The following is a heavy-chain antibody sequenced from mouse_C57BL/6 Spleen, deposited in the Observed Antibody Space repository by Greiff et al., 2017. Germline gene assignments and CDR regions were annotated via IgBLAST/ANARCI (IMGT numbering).Heavy chain of an antibody. CDR2: INPNNGGT. CDR1: GYTFTDYN. J-gene: IGHJ2*01. Sequence: EVQLQQSGPELVKPGASVKIPCKASGYTFTDYNMDWVKQSHGKSLEWIGDINPNNGGTIYNQKFKGKATLTVDKSSSTAYMELRSLTSEDTAVYYCARHYYGSRGYYFDYWGQGTTLTVSS. D-gene: IGHD1-1*01. CDR3: ARHYYGSRGYYFDY. V-gene: IGHV1-18*01.